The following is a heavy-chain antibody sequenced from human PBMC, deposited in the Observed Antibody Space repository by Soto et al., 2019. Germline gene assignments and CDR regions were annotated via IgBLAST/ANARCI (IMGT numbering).Heavy chain of an antibody. CDR1: GGSISSGDYY. CDR3: ARGVSQQLVPDY. CDR2: IYYSGST. J-gene: IGHJ4*02. D-gene: IGHD6-13*01. Sequence: SETLSLTCTVSGGSISSGDYYWSWIRQPPGKGLEWVGYIYYSGSTYYNPSLKSRVTISVDTSKNQFSLKLSSVTAADTAVYYCARGVSQQLVPDYWGQGTLVTVSS. V-gene: IGHV4-30-4*01.